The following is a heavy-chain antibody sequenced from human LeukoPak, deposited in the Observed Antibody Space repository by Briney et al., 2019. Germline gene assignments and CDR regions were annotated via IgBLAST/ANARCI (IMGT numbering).Heavy chain of an antibody. CDR2: IRGSGGST. V-gene: IGHV3-23*01. Sequence: GGSLRLSCAASGFNFTAYAMTWVRQAPGTGLEWISTIRGSGGSTYYADSVKGRFTISRDNAKNSLYLQMNSLRAEDTAVYYCARDSRYQLLSDKGWDYYYYMDVWGKGTTVTVSS. D-gene: IGHD2-2*01. J-gene: IGHJ6*03. CDR1: GFNFTAYA. CDR3: ARDSRYQLLSDKGWDYYYYMDV.